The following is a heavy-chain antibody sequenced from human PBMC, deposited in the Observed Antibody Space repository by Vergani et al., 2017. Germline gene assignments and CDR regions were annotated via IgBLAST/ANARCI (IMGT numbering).Heavy chain of an antibody. CDR3: VKDAGSYENFFDS. CDR1: GFKFSDHY. J-gene: IGHJ4*02. V-gene: IGHV3-11*01. CDR2: ISPGASTV. Sequence: LEESGGGSVKPGGSLRLSCAASGFKFSDHYMSWIRQAPGKGLEWVSHISPGASTVSYTDSFKGRFIISRDNSRDTLYLQMNSLRPEDTATYYCVKDAGSYENFFDSWCQGTLVTVSS. D-gene: IGHD1-26*01.